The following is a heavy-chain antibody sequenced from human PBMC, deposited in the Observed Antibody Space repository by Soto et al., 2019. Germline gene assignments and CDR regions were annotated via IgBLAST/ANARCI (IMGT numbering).Heavy chain of an antibody. CDR3: ARDEMATKGTDY. CDR1: GGSISSGGYY. Sequence: SETLSLTCTVSGGSISSGGYYWSWIRQHPGKGLEWIGYIYYSGSTYYNPSLKSRVTISVDTSKNQFSLKLSSVTAADTAVYYCARDEMATKGTDYWGQGTLVTVSS. V-gene: IGHV4-31*03. J-gene: IGHJ4*02. CDR2: IYYSGST. D-gene: IGHD5-12*01.